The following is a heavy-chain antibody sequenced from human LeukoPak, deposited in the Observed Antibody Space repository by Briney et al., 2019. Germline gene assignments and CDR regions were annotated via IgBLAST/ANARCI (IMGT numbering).Heavy chain of an antibody. CDR3: ARASPSYSSSWYYYYYMDV. Sequence: GASVKASCKASGYTFISNYIHWVRQAPGQGLEWMGGIIPIFGTANYAQKFQGRVTITTDESTSTAYMELSSLRSEDTAVYYCARASPSYSSSWYYYYYMDVWGKGTTVTVSS. J-gene: IGHJ6*03. CDR1: GYTFISNY. CDR2: IIPIFGTA. V-gene: IGHV1-69*05. D-gene: IGHD6-13*01.